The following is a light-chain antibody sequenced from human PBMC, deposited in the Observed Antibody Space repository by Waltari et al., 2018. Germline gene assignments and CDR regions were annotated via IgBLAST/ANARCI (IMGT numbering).Light chain of an antibody. J-gene: IGKJ1*01. CDR2: WAS. Sequence: DIVMTQSPDSQAVSLGERATINCKSSQSLLYKSNNKNYLAWYQQKPGQPPKLLIYWASTRESGVPDRFSGSGSGTDFTLTISSLQAEDVAVYYCQQYYSTPWTFGQGTKVEVK. CDR1: QSLLYKSNNKNY. CDR3: QQYYSTPWT. V-gene: IGKV4-1*01.